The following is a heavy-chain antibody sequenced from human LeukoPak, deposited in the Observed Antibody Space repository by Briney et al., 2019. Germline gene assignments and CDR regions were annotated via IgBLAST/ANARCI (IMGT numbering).Heavy chain of an antibody. CDR2: IYSGGST. D-gene: IGHD5-24*01. J-gene: IGHJ6*03. V-gene: IGHV3-66*02. CDR1: GFTVSSNY. CDR3: ASREMATINYYIDV. Sequence: GGSLRLSCAASGFTVSSNYMSWVRQAPGKGLEWVSVIYSGGSTYYADSVKGRFTISRDNSKNTLYLQMNSLRAEDTAVYYCASREMATINYYIDVWGKGTTVTVSS.